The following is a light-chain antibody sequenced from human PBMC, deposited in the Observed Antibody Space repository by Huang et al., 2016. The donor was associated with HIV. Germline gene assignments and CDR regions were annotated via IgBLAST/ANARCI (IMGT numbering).Light chain of an antibody. CDR2: KAA. CDR1: QTITWW. Sequence: DIQMTQSSSTLSASIGDRVTITCRASQTITWWLAWYQQKPGKAPKVLSYKAASLESGVPSRFIGSGSGTEFTLTISSLQPDDFATYYCQQYNAYPWTFGQGTKVEI. V-gene: IGKV1-5*03. CDR3: QQYNAYPWT. J-gene: IGKJ1*01.